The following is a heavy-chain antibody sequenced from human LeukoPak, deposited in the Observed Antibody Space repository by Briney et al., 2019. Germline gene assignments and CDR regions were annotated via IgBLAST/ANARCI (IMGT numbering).Heavy chain of an antibody. CDR3: ARDLGITMSHDY. CDR2: IYSGGST. J-gene: IGHJ4*02. V-gene: IGHV3-66*01. CDR1: GFTVSSNY. Sequence: SGGSLRLSCAASGFTVSSNYMSWVRQAPGKGLEWVSVIYSGGSTYYADSVKGRFTISRDNSKNTLYLQMNSLRAEDTAVYYCARDLGITMSHDYWGQGTLVTVSS. D-gene: IGHD3-10*02.